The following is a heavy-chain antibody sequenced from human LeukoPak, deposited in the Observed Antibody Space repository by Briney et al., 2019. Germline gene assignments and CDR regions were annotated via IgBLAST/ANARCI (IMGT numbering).Heavy chain of an antibody. J-gene: IGHJ5*02. CDR2: INPSGSST. V-gene: IGHV1-46*01. D-gene: IGHD1-1*01. CDR3: ARASTTGNWFDP. CDR1: GYSFTSHY. Sequence: ASVKVSCKASGYSFTSHYMHWVRQAPGQGLEWLGLINPSGSSTLYAQKFQGRVTMTRDMSTTTDYMELSSLRSEDTAVYYCARASTTGNWFDPWGQGTLVTVSS.